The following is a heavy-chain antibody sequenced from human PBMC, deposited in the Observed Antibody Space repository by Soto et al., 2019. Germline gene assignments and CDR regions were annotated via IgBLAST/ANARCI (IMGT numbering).Heavy chain of an antibody. D-gene: IGHD6-6*01. CDR2: ISGSGGST. V-gene: IGHV3-23*01. J-gene: IGHJ6*02. CDR3: AKAGPARGYYYYDMDV. CDR1: GFTFSSYA. Sequence: GGSLRLSCAASGFTFSSYAMSWVRQAPGKGLEWVSAISGSGGSTYYADSVKGRFTISRDNSKNTLSLQMNSLRAEDTAVYYFAKAGPARGYYYYDMDVWGQGTTVTVSS.